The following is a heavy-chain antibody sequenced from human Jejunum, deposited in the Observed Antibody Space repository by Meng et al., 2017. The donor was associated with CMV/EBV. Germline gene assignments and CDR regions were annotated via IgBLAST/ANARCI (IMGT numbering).Heavy chain of an antibody. CDR1: GFTVSNNY. CDR2: LYSGGAT. J-gene: IGHJ4*02. CDR3: ARDGGTTVATYIDF. D-gene: IGHD4-23*01. Sequence: SGFTVSNNYMSWVRQAPGKGLEWVTSLYSGGATYYTHSVVGRFTVSRGTSKNTLYLQMNNLRTDDSAIYYCARDGGTTVATYIDFWGQGSLGTVSS. V-gene: IGHV3-53*05.